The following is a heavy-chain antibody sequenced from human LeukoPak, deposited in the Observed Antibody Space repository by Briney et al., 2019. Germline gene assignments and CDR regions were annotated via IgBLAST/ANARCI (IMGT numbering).Heavy chain of an antibody. D-gene: IGHD3-10*01. J-gene: IGHJ4*02. CDR3: ARDGGSGIDY. CDR1: GFSLTTYG. CDR2: IWYDGSRK. V-gene: IGHV3-33*01. Sequence: AGESLRLSCAASGFSLTTYGTHWLRQAPGKGLEWVAVIWYDGSRKFYGDSVKGRFTVSRDTFENTMYLQMNSLRVEDTAVYYCARDGGSGIDYWGQGTLVTVSS.